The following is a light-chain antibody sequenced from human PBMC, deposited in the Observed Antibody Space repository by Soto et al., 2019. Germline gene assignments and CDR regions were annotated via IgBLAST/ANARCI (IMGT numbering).Light chain of an antibody. J-gene: IGLJ2*01. Sequence: QSALTQPPSASGTPGQRVTISCSGSSSNIGSNYVYWYQQLPGTAPKLLIYSNNQRPSGVPDRFSGSKSGTSASLAISGLRSEDEADYYCAAWDDSLSVLFGGGTQLTVL. CDR1: SSNIGSNY. V-gene: IGLV1-47*02. CDR2: SNN. CDR3: AAWDDSLSVL.